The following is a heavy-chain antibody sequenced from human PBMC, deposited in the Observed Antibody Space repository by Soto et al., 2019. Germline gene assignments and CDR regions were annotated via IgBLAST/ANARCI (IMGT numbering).Heavy chain of an antibody. J-gene: IGHJ6*03. CDR1: GYTFTGYY. CDR2: INPNSGGT. Sequence: ASVKVSCKASGYTFTGYYMHWVRQAPGQGLEWMGWINPNSGGTNYAQKFQGWVTMTRDTSISTAYMELSRLSSDDTGVYYCARGYCSGGSGYSGGGVGEYYYYMDVWGKGTTVTVSS. D-gene: IGHD2-15*01. CDR3: ARGYCSGGSGYSGGGVGEYYYYMDV. V-gene: IGHV1-2*04.